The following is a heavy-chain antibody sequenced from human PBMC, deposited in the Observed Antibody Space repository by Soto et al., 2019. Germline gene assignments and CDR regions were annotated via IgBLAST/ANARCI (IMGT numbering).Heavy chain of an antibody. CDR3: PRGSYSDY. Sequence: QVQLVPSGAEVKKRGSSVKVSCKASGGTFSSYAISWVRQAPGQGREWMGGIIPIFGTANYAQKLQGRVTITADESTSTAYLELSSLRSEDTPVYYFPRGSYSDYWGQGTLVTVSS. CDR1: GGTFSSYA. CDR2: IIPIFGTA. V-gene: IGHV1-69*01. D-gene: IGHD1-26*01. J-gene: IGHJ4*02.